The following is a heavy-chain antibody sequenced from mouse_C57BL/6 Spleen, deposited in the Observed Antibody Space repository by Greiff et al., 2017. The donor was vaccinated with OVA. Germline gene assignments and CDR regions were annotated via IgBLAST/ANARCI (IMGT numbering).Heavy chain of an antibody. CDR1: GFTFSDYG. Sequence: EVQLVESGGGLVKPGGSLKLSCAASGFTFSDYGMHWVRQAPEKGLEWVAYISSGSSTIYYADTVKGRFTISRDNSKNTLFLEMTSLRSEDTAMYYCARGEAYYSNYGGAWFAYWGQGTLVTVSA. D-gene: IGHD2-5*01. CDR3: ARGEAYYSNYGGAWFAY. J-gene: IGHJ3*01. V-gene: IGHV5-17*01. CDR2: ISSGSSTI.